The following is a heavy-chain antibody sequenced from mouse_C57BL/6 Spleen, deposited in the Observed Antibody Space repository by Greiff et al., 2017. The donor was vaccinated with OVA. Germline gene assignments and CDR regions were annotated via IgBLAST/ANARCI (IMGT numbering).Heavy chain of an antibody. D-gene: IGHD1-1*01. V-gene: IGHV1-55*01. Sequence: QVQLQQPGAELVKPGASVKMSCKASGYTFTSYWITWVKQRPGQGLEWIGDIYPGSGSTNYNEKFKSKATLTVDTSSSTAYMQLSSLTSEDSAVYYCASSSAVVAPYAMDYWGQGTSVTVSS. CDR3: ASSSAVVAPYAMDY. J-gene: IGHJ4*01. CDR1: GYTFTSYW. CDR2: IYPGSGST.